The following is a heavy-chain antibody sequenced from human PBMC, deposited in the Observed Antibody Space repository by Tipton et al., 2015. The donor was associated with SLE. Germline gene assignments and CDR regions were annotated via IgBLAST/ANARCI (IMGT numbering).Heavy chain of an antibody. V-gene: IGHV3-33*01. CDR3: ARNGGNYYMDV. CDR2: IWYDGSNK. CDR1: GFTFSSYG. J-gene: IGHJ6*03. Sequence: SLRLSCAASGFTFSSYGMHWVRQAPGKGLEWVAIIWYDGSNKYYADSVKGRFTISRDNSKNTLYLEMRILRAEDTAVFYCARNGGNYYMDVWGKGTTVTVSS. D-gene: IGHD3-16*01.